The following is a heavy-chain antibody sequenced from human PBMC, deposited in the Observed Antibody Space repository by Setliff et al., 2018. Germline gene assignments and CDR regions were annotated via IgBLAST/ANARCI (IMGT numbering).Heavy chain of an antibody. V-gene: IGHV1-69*13. J-gene: IGHJ4*02. CDR3: ARWNGSGYFYY. CDR1: GGTFRTDG. D-gene: IGHD3-3*01. CDR2: IIPVFGTA. Sequence: SVKVSCKASGGTFRTDGFNWVRQAPGQGLEWMGRIIPVFGTAKYAQKFQGRVSITADESTRTAYMELSSLTFEDTAVYYCARWNGSGYFYYWGQGTWVTVSS.